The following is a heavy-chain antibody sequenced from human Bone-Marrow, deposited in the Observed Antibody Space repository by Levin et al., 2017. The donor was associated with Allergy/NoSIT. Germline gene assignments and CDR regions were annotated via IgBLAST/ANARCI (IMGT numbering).Heavy chain of an antibody. D-gene: IGHD4-23*01. J-gene: IGHJ5*02. Sequence: GGSLRLSCAASGFSFSNYAMNWVRQAPGKGLEWVSSITSTSDGEYIYYADSVRGRFTISRDDAKNSVFLQMNSLRAEDSAIYYCAKGPRWVPRGWFDPWGQGTRVTVSS. CDR2: ITSTSDGEYI. CDR3: AKGPRWVPRGWFDP. V-gene: IGHV3-21*01. CDR1: GFSFSNYA.